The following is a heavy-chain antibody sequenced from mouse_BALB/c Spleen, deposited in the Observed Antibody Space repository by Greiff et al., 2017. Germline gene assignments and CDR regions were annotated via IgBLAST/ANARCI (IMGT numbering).Heavy chain of an antibody. CDR3: ARSGTARATGFAY. D-gene: IGHD3-2*01. Sequence: QVQLQQSGAELVRPGSSVKISCKASGYAFSSYWMNWVKQRPGQGLEWIGQIYPGDGDTNYNGKFKGKATLTTDKSSSTAYMQLSSLTSEDSAVYFCARSGTARATGFAYWGQGTLVTVSA. CDR2: IYPGDGDT. J-gene: IGHJ3*01. CDR1: GYAFSSYW. V-gene: IGHV1-80*01.